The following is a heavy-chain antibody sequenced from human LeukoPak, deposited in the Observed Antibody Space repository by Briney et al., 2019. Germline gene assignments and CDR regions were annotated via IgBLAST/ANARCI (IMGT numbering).Heavy chain of an antibody. J-gene: IGHJ5*02. D-gene: IGHD3-10*01. Sequence: ASVKVSCKASGYTFTGYYMHWVRQAPGQGLEWMGWINPNSGGTNYAQKFQGRVTMTRDTSISTAYMELSRLRSDDTAVYYCARDRAYYYGSGSKFDPWGQGTLVTVSS. V-gene: IGHV1-2*02. CDR3: ARDRAYYYGSGSKFDP. CDR2: INPNSGGT. CDR1: GYTFTGYY.